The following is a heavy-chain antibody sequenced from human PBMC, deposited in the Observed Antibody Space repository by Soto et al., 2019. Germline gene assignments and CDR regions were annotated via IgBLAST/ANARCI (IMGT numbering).Heavy chain of an antibody. CDR2: MNPNSGNT. J-gene: IGHJ5*02. D-gene: IGHD6-13*01. CDR3: ARGGSIEQQLASNWFDP. Sequence: VQLMQSGAEVKKPGASVKVSCKASGYTFTSYDINCVRQATGQGLEWMGWMNPNSGNTGYAQKFQGRVTMTRNTSISTAYMELSSLRSEDTAVYYCARGGSIEQQLASNWFDPWGQGTLVTVSS. V-gene: IGHV1-8*01. CDR1: GYTFTSYD.